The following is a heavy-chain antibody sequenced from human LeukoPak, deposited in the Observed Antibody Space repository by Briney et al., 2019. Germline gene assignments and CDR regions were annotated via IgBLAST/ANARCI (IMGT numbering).Heavy chain of an antibody. Sequence: PGGSLRLSCAASGFTFSSYAMSWVRQAPGKGLEWVSAISGSGGSTYYADSVKGRFTIFRDNSKNTLYLQMNSLRAEDTAVYYCARGNYDFWSGSPYYFDYWGQGTLVTVSS. J-gene: IGHJ4*02. D-gene: IGHD3-3*01. CDR1: GFTFSSYA. V-gene: IGHV3-23*01. CDR2: ISGSGGST. CDR3: ARGNYDFWSGSPYYFDY.